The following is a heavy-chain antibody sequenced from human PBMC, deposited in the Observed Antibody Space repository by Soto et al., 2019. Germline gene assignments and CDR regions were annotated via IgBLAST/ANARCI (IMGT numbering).Heavy chain of an antibody. CDR1: EGTFSSYN. Sequence: QGQLVQYGAEVKKPGSSVKVSCKASEGTFSSYNISGVRQAPGPGLAWMGRIIPIPGIANYAQKFQGRVTSNADKSTISAYVELRSRGSEGMVVYYCGIGGATTLGYWGQGTLVTVSS. CDR3: GIGGATTLGY. V-gene: IGHV1-69*02. J-gene: IGHJ4*02. CDR2: IIPIPGIA. D-gene: IGHD1-26*01.